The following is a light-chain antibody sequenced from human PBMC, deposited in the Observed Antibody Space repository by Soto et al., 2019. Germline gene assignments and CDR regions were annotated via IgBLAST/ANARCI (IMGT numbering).Light chain of an antibody. J-gene: IGKJ3*01. CDR2: GAS. CDR1: QSVSSSY. V-gene: IGKV3-20*01. Sequence: EIVLTQSPGTLSLSPGERATLSCRASQSVSSSYLAWYQQKPGQAPRLLIYGASSRATGIPDRFSGSGSGTDFILTISRLEPEDFAVYYCQHYGRSPGLFTFGPGTKVDIK. CDR3: QHYGRSPGLFT.